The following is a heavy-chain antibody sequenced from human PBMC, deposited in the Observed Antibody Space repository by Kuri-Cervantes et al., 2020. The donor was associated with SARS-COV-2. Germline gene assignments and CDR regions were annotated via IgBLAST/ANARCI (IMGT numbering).Heavy chain of an antibody. CDR1: GFTFSDYY. J-gene: IGHJ4*02. Sequence: GESLKISCAASGFTFSDYYMSWIRQAPGKGLGWVSYISSSGSTIYYADSVKGRFTISRDNAKNSLYLQMNSLRAEDTAVYYCARTDPQLPHLIYWGQGTLVTVSS. D-gene: IGHD1-14*01. V-gene: IGHV3-11*04. CDR2: ISSSGSTI. CDR3: ARTDPQLPHLIY.